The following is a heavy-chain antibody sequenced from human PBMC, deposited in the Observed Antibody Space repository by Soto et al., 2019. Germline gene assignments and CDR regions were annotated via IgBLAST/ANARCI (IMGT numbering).Heavy chain of an antibody. D-gene: IGHD4-17*01. Sequence: ASMKVSCKASGYTFTSYGISWVRQAPGQGLEWMGWISAYNGNTNYAQKLQGRVTMTTDTSTSTAYMELRSLRSDDTAVYYCARMPQNDYGDYVDYWGQGTLVTVSS. CDR3: ARMPQNDYGDYVDY. CDR1: GYTFTSYG. CDR2: ISAYNGNT. V-gene: IGHV1-18*01. J-gene: IGHJ4*02.